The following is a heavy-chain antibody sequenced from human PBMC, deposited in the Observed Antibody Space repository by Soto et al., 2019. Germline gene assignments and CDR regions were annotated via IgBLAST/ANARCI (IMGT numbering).Heavy chain of an antibody. Sequence: GGSLRLSCAASGFTFSSYAMHWVRQAPGKGLEWVAVISYDGSNKYYADSVKGRFTISRDNSKNTLYLQMNSLRAEDTAVYYCARAHCSSTSCHYYYYYGMDVWGQGTTVTVSS. J-gene: IGHJ6*02. V-gene: IGHV3-30-3*01. D-gene: IGHD2-2*01. CDR2: ISYDGSNK. CDR3: ARAHCSSTSCHYYYYYGMDV. CDR1: GFTFSSYA.